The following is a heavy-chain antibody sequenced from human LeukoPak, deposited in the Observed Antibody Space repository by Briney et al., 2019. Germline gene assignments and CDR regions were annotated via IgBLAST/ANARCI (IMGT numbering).Heavy chain of an antibody. J-gene: IGHJ4*02. CDR3: ARDGGTFYRN. V-gene: IGHV3-23*01. Sequence: GGSLRLSCAASGFTFPRHGINWVRQAPGKGLEWVSGISPSGSILYYADSVKGRFTISRDNSKNTVSLQMNSLRAEDTAVYYCARDGGTFYRNWGQGTLVTVSS. CDR2: ISPSGSIL. CDR1: GFTFPRHG. D-gene: IGHD2/OR15-2a*01.